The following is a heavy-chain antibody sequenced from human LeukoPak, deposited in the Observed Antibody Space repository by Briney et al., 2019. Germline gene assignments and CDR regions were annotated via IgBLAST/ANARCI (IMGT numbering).Heavy chain of an antibody. D-gene: IGHD5-18*01. Sequence: ASVKVSCKASGYTFTGYYMHWVRQAPGQGLERMGWINPNSGGTNYAQKFQGRVTMTRDTSISTAYMELSRLRSDDTAVYYCARDGGYSYGYIPFDYWGQGTLVTVSS. J-gene: IGHJ4*02. CDR2: INPNSGGT. V-gene: IGHV1-2*02. CDR3: ARDGGYSYGYIPFDY. CDR1: GYTFTGYY.